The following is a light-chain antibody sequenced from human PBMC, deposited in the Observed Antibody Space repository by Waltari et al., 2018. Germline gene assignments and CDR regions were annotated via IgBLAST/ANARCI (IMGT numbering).Light chain of an antibody. Sequence: QSVLTQPPSASGAPGQRVTITCSARSYTVGGHPVSWYQQLPGTAPKLLIRNNNRRPSGVPKRFSGSKSGTSASLAISGLQSEDEAYYYCASWDDTLNGPVFGGGTKLTVL. CDR3: ASWDDTLNGPV. CDR2: NNN. J-gene: IGLJ3*02. CDR1: SYTVGGHP. V-gene: IGLV1-44*01.